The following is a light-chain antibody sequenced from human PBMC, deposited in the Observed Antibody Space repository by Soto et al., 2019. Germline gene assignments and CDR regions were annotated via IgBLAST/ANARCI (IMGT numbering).Light chain of an antibody. V-gene: IGKV3-15*01. CDR1: QSISTE. Sequence: EIVMTQSPATLSVSPGERATLSCRASQSISTELAWYQQKPGQPPRLLIYSASTRATGVPARFTGSGSGSEFNLTISGLQSVDFAVYYCQQCHNWPLTFGQGTRLEI. CDR3: QQCHNWPLT. CDR2: SAS. J-gene: IGKJ2*01.